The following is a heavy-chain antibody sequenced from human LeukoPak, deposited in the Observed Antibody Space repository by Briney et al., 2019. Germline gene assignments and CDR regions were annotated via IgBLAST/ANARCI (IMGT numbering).Heavy chain of an antibody. V-gene: IGHV1-18*01. J-gene: IGHJ6*03. CDR2: ISAYNGNT. D-gene: IGHD2-2*02. CDR1: GYTFTSYG. Sequence: ASVKVSCKASGYTFTSYGISWVRQAAGQGLEGMGWISAYNGNTNYAQKLQGRVTMTTDTSTSTAYMELRSLRSDDTAVYYCARSTWLGYQLLYPPPLYYYMDVWGKGTTVTVSS. CDR3: ARSTWLGYQLLYPPPLYYYMDV.